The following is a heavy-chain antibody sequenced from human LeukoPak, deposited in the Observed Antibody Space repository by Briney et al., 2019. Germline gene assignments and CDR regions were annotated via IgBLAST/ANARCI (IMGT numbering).Heavy chain of an antibody. CDR1: GFTFSSYG. CDR3: AKLALSIAAAPGGS. D-gene: IGHD6-13*01. Sequence: GGTLRLSCAASGFTFSSYGMSWIRQAPGKGLEWVSAISGSGGSTYYADSVKGRFTISRDNSKNTLYLQMNSLRAEDTAVYYCAKLALSIAAAPGGSWGQGTLVTVSS. CDR2: ISGSGGST. J-gene: IGHJ5*02. V-gene: IGHV3-23*01.